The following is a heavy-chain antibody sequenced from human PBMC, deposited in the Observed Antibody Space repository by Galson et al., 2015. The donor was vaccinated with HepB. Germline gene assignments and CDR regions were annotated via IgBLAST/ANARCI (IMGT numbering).Heavy chain of an antibody. CDR3: ARDLQMATSGRLRNYYGMDV. D-gene: IGHD3-10*01. Sequence: PGKGLEFVSTISSIGDNTYYGDSVKGRFTISRDNSKNTLYLQMSSLRVEDTAVYFCARDLQMATSGRLRNYYGMDVWGQGTTVTVSS. J-gene: IGHJ6*02. V-gene: IGHV3-64D*06. CDR2: ISSIGDNT.